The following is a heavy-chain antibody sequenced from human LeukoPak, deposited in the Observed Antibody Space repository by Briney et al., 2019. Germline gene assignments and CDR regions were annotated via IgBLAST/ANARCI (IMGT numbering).Heavy chain of an antibody. Sequence: ASVKISCKASGYTFTDYYIHWVRQAPGQGLEWMGWINPNGGGTTYAQKSQGRVSMTRDTSITTAYMEVSSLRSDDTAVYYCAREALGSYYTNFDYWGQGTLVTVS. J-gene: IGHJ4*02. CDR2: INPNGGGT. D-gene: IGHD1-26*01. CDR3: AREALGSYYTNFDY. V-gene: IGHV1-2*02. CDR1: GYTFTDYY.